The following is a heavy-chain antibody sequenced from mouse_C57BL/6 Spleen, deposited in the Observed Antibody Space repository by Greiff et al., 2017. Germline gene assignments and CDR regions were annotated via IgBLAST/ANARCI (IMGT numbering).Heavy chain of an antibody. CDR1: GFTFSDYY. D-gene: IGHD4-1*01. CDR3: ERASLGREYFGC. Sequence: EVQLVESEGGLVQPGSSMKLSCTASGFTFSDYYMAWVRQVPEKGLEWVANINYDGSSTYYLDSLKSRFIISRDNAKNILYLQMSSLKSEDTATYYCERASLGREYFGCWGQGTTLTVAS. V-gene: IGHV5-16*01. J-gene: IGHJ2*01. CDR2: INYDGSST.